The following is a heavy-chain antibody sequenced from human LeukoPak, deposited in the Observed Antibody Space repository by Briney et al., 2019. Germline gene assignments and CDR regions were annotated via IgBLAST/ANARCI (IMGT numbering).Heavy chain of an antibody. CDR2: INHSGSA. CDR3: ARSPPRGDYSGSASHYDR. V-gene: IGHV4-34*01. D-gene: IGHD3-10*01. Sequence: SETLSLTCAVHGGSFTAYYWIWIRQPAGKGLEWIGEINHSGSANYNPSLKSRVTISVDTSKNQFSLRLRSVTAADTAVYFCARSPPRGDYSGSASHYDRWGPGTLVTVSS. CDR1: GGSFTAYY. J-gene: IGHJ4*02.